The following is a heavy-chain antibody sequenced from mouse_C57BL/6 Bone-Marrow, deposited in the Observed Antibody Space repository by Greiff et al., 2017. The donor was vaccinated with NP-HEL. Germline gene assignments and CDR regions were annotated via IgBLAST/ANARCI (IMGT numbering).Heavy chain of an antibody. CDR3: ARGYYGSSLWFAY. V-gene: IGHV1-53*01. Sequence: QVHVKQPGTELVKPGASVKLSCKASGYTFTSYWMHWVKQRPGQGLEWIGNINPSNGGTNYNEKFKSKATLTVDKSSSTAYMQLSSLTSEDSAVYYCARGYYGSSLWFAYWGQGTLVTVSA. CDR2: INPSNGGT. D-gene: IGHD1-1*01. J-gene: IGHJ3*01. CDR1: GYTFTSYW.